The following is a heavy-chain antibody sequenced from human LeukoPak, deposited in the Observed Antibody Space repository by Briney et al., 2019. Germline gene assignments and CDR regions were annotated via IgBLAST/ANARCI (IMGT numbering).Heavy chain of an antibody. V-gene: IGHV7-4-1*02. D-gene: IGHD3-10*01. CDR1: GYTFTSYA. J-gene: IGHJ4*02. CDR2: INTNTGNP. CDR3: ARRHYYGSGSYYNVFDY. Sequence: ASVKVSCKASGYTFTSYAMNWVRQAPGQGLEWMGWINTNTGNPTYAQGFTGRFVFSLDTSVSTAYLQISSLKAEDTAVYYCARRHYYGSGSYYNVFDYWGQGTLVTVSS.